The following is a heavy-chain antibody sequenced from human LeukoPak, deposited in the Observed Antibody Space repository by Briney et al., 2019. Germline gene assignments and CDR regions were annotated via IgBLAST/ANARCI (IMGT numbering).Heavy chain of an antibody. CDR1: GGSFSGYY. Sequence: SETLSLTCAVYGGSFSGYYWSWIRQPPGKGLEWIGEINHSGSTNYNPSLKSRVTISVDTSKNQFSLNLTSVTAADTAVYYCAREGKLTGYFGGLGFNYWGQGILVTVSS. CDR3: AREGKLTGYFGGLGFNY. D-gene: IGHD6-19*01. CDR2: INHSGST. V-gene: IGHV4-34*01. J-gene: IGHJ4*02.